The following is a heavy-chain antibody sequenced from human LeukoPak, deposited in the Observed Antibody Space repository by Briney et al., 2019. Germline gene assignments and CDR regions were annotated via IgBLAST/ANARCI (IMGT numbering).Heavy chain of an antibody. J-gene: IGHJ2*01. Sequence: GASVKVSCKASGYTFTSYAMHWVRQAPGQRLEWMGWINAGNGNTKYSQKFQGRVTITRDTSASTAYMELSSLRSEDTAVYYCARVPGGYYWYFDLWGRGTLVTVSS. CDR2: INAGNGNT. D-gene: IGHD2-8*02. CDR1: GYTFTSYA. CDR3: ARVPGGYYWYFDL. V-gene: IGHV1-3*01.